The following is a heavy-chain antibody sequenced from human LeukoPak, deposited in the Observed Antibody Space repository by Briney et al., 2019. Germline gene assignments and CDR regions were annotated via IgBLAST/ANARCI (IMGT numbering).Heavy chain of an antibody. CDR2: ISAFNGNT. J-gene: IGHJ5*02. V-gene: IGHV1-18*01. CDR1: GGTFSSYG. D-gene: IGHD3-10*01. Sequence: ASVKVSCKASGGTFSSYGISWVRQAPGQGLEWMGWISAFNGNTNYAQKLQGRVTMTTDTSTSTAYMELRSLRSDDTAVYYCARLRYYYGSGSYSTFWFDPWGQGTLVTVSS. CDR3: ARLRYYYGSGSYSTFWFDP.